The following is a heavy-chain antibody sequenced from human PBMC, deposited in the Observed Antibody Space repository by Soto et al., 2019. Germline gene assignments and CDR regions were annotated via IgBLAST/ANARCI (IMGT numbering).Heavy chain of an antibody. CDR1: GFKFSAFA. CDR3: AKRVSSGXXGXXFYFDY. Sequence: EVQLLESGGGLVQPGGSLRLSCAASGFKFSAFAMTWVRQVPGKGLEWVSSVSFSGNSPYYADAVKGRFTISKDNSNNTLYLQMNSLRDDDTATYYCAKRVSSGXXGXXFYFDYWGQGIQVTVSS. CDR2: VSFSGNSP. J-gene: IGHJ4*02. D-gene: IGHD2-21*01. V-gene: IGHV3-23*01.